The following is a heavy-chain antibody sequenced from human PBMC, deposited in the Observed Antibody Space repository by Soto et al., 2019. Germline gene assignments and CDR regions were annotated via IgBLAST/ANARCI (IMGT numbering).Heavy chain of an antibody. Sequence: PSQTLSLTGAISGDSVSSNSSAWNWIRLSPSRGLEWLARTYYRSRWYNDYAVSVRSRITVNPDTSKNQFSLQLTSVTPEDTAVYYCAGTTSHQWYSMDAWGKGTTVTVSS. D-gene: IGHD1-7*01. CDR3: AGTTSHQWYSMDA. J-gene: IGHJ6*03. V-gene: IGHV6-1*01. CDR1: GDSVSSNSSA. CDR2: TYYRSRWYN.